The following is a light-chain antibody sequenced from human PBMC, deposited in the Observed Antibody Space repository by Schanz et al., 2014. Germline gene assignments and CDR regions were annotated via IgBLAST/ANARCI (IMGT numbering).Light chain of an antibody. CDR1: SSNIGAGYE. J-gene: IGLJ2*01. V-gene: IGLV1-40*01. CDR2: SNS. Sequence: QSVLTQPPSVSEAPGQRVTISCTGSSSNIGAGYEVHWYQQLPGTAPKLLMYSNSNRPSGVPDRFSGSKSGTSASLAITGLQAEDEADYYCQSYDSSLSGFVVFGGGTKVTVL. CDR3: QSYDSSLSGFVV.